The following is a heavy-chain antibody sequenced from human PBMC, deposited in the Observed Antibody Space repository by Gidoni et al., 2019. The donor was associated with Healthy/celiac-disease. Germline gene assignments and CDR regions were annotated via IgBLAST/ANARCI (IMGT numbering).Heavy chain of an antibody. V-gene: IGHV3-21*01. J-gene: IGHJ6*02. CDR1: GFTFRSYS. CDR3: ARGPSSSSSYYYGMDV. Sequence: EVQLVESGGGLVKPGGSLRLSCAASGFTFRSYSMNWVRQAPGKGLEWVSSISSISSYIYYADSVKGRFTISRDNAKNSLYLQMNSLRAEDTAVYYCARGPSSSSSYYYGMDVWGQGTTVTVSS. CDR2: ISSISSYI. D-gene: IGHD6-6*01.